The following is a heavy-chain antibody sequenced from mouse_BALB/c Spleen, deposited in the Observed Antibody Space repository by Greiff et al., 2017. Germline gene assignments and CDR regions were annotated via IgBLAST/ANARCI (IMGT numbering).Heavy chain of an antibody. D-gene: IGHD2-10*02. CDR2: INPYYGST. CDR3: ARKGYDYVAMDY. CDR1: GYSFTDYI. Sequence: VQLQQPGPELVKPGASVKISCKASGYSFTDYIMLWVKQSHGKSLEWIGNINPYYGSTSYNLKFKGKATLTVDKSSSTAYMQLNSLTSEDSAVYYCARKGYDYVAMDYWGQGTSVTVSS. J-gene: IGHJ4*01. V-gene: IGHV1-39*01.